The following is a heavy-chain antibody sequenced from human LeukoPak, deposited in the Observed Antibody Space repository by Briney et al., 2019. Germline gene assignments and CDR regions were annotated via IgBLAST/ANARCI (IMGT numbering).Heavy chain of an antibody. CDR2: ISAYNGNT. CDR3: ARDRGLIGWYSDWFDT. V-gene: IGHV1-18*01. J-gene: IGHJ5*02. CDR1: GYTFTSYG. Sequence: ASVKVSCKASGYTFTSYGISWVRQAPGQGLEWMGWISAYNGNTNYAQKPQGRVTMTTDTSTSTAYMELRSLRSDDTAVYCGARDRGLIGWYSDWFDTWGQGTLVTVSS. D-gene: IGHD6-19*01.